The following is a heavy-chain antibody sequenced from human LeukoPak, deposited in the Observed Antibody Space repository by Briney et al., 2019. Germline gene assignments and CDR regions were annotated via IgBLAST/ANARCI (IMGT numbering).Heavy chain of an antibody. D-gene: IGHD6-19*01. CDR2: ITTNGGST. J-gene: IGHJ4*02. CDR3: ARVTAVTGFDY. V-gene: IGHV3-64*01. Sequence: GGSLRLSCAASGFTFSSYAMHWVRQAPGKGPESVSAITTNGGSTYYANSVKGRFTISRDNSKNTLYLQMGSLRAEDMAVYYCARVTAVTGFDYWGQGTLVTVSS. CDR1: GFTFSSYA.